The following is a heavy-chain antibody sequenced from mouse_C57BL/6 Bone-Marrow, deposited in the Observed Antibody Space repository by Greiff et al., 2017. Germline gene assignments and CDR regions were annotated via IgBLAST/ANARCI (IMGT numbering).Heavy chain of an antibody. CDR1: GYTFTSYG. CDR2: IYPRSGNT. Sequence: VQLVESGAELARPGASVKLSCKASGYTFTSYGISWVKQRTGQGLEWIGEIYPRSGNTYYNEKFKGKATLTADKSSSTAYMELRSLTSEDSAVYFCARFHYYGSTHWYFDVWGTETTVTVSS. J-gene: IGHJ1*03. V-gene: IGHV1-81*01. CDR3: ARFHYYGSTHWYFDV. D-gene: IGHD1-1*01.